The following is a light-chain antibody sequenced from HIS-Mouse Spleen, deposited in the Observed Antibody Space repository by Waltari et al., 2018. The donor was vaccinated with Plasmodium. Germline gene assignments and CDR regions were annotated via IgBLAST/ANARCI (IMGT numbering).Light chain of an antibody. CDR2: EDS. CDR3: YSTDSSGNHRV. J-gene: IGLJ3*02. CDR1: DWTNKY. Sequence: SYELTQPPSVSVSPGQTARITGSGDDWTNKYPSGYQQKTGQAPVLVIYEDSKRPSGIPERFSGSSSGTMATLTISGAQVEDEADYYCYSTDSSGNHRVFGGGTKLTVL. V-gene: IGLV3-10*01.